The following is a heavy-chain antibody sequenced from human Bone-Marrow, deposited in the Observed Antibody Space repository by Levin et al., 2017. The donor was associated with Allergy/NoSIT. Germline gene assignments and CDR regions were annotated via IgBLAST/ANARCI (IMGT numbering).Heavy chain of an antibody. Sequence: SCTGSGFTFGDYGMIWFRQAPGKGLEWVGLIRSKTFGGTTEYAASVKGRFTISRDDSNSIASLQMNSLKTEDTGVYYCTRDRSSTWYMDYYYGMDVWGQGTTVTVSS. CDR3: TRDRSSTWYMDYYYGMDV. J-gene: IGHJ6*02. D-gene: IGHD6-13*01. V-gene: IGHV3-49*03. CDR1: GFTFGDYG. CDR2: IRSKTFGGTT.